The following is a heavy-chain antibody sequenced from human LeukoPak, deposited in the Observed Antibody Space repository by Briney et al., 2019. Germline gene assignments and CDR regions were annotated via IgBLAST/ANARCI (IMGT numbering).Heavy chain of an antibody. V-gene: IGHV3-7*01. CDR2: INPDGRDT. CDR3: TSWGDTTAEYFQR. Sequence: GGSLRLSCVVSGSTFNRCWMNWVRQAPGKGLEWVAHINPDGRDTYYVDSVKGRFTISRDNAQNSMYLQMNSLRVEDTAVYYCTSWGDTTAEYFQRWGQGTLVTVSS. CDR1: GSTFNRCW. J-gene: IGHJ1*01. D-gene: IGHD2-21*02.